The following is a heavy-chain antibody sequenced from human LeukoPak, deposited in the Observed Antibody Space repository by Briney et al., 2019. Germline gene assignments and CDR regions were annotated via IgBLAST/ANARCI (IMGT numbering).Heavy chain of an antibody. CDR3: AKARGSSVYEQFDY. CDR2: ISTRGRAT. D-gene: IGHD5/OR15-5a*01. J-gene: IGHJ4*02. V-gene: IGHV3-23*01. Sequence: GGSLRLSCAASGFAFSTYAMTWVRQAPEKGLQWVSTISTRGRATYYADSVEGRFTISRDNSMNTLYLQMNSLRADDTAVYYCAKARGSSVYEQFDYWGQGTQVTVSP. CDR1: GFAFSTYA.